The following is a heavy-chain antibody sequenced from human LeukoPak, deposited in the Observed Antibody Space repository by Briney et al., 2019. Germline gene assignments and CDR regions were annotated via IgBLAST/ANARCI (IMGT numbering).Heavy chain of an antibody. CDR2: IYSSGST. J-gene: IGHJ6*02. V-gene: IGHV4-59*13. CDR3: ARDLTMVRGVMGHYAMDV. CDR1: GASLSRYY. Sequence: SETLSLTCSVSGASLSRYYWNWLRQSTGKGLVWIGYIYSSGSTNYNPSLKSRLTISVETSNNQFSLKLSSVTAADTAMYFCARDLTMVRGVMGHYAMDVWGQGTTVTVSS. D-gene: IGHD3-10*01.